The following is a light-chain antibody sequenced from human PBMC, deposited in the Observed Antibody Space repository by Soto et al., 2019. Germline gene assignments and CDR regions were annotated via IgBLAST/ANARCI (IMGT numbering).Light chain of an antibody. CDR1: QSVSGDY. V-gene: IGKV3-20*01. J-gene: IGKJ2*01. CDR3: QQYAGNSVYT. Sequence: EVVLTQSPGTLSLSPGERATLSCRASQSVSGDYLAWYQQKPGQAPRLLIFGASSRATGIPDKFSDSGSGTDFTLTISRLEPEDFAVYYCQQYAGNSVYTFGQGTKLEIK. CDR2: GAS.